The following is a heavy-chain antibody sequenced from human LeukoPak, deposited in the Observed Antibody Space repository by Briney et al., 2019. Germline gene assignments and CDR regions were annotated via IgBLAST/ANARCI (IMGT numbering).Heavy chain of an antibody. Sequence: PSETLSLTCTVSGGSISSSSYYWGWIRQPPGKGLEWIGSIYYSGSTYYNPSLKSRVTISVDTSKNQFSLKLSSVTAADTAVYYCARAVFELDDAFDIWGQGTMVTVSS. CDR3: ARAVFELDDAFDI. CDR1: GGSISSSSYY. CDR2: IYYSGST. V-gene: IGHV4-39*01. D-gene: IGHD2-21*01. J-gene: IGHJ3*02.